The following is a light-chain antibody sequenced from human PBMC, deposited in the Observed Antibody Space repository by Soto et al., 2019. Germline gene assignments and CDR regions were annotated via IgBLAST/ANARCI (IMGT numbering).Light chain of an antibody. V-gene: IGKV3-20*01. Sequence: EIVLTQSPGTLSLSPGERATLSCRASQSVTSNYLAWYQHKPGQAPRCLIYGAAIRSTGNPDRFSGSGSGTDFTLTISRLEPDAFAVYYCQQYCTSLTFGQGTKLEIK. CDR1: QSVTSNY. J-gene: IGKJ2*01. CDR2: GAA. CDR3: QQYCTSLT.